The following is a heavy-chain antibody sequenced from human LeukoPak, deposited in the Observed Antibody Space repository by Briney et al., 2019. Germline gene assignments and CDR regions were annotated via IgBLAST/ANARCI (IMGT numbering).Heavy chain of an antibody. Sequence: SETLSLTCTVSGGSISSGSYYWSWIRQPAGTGLEWIGRIYTSGSNNYNTYLKSRVTISVNTSKNQFSLKLSSVTAADTAVYYCARGYPGYCSSTSCYGHNWFDPWGQGTLVTVSS. CDR3: ARGYPGYCSSTSCYGHNWFDP. D-gene: IGHD2-2*01. V-gene: IGHV4-61*02. J-gene: IGHJ5*02. CDR2: IYTSGSN. CDR1: GGSISSGSYY.